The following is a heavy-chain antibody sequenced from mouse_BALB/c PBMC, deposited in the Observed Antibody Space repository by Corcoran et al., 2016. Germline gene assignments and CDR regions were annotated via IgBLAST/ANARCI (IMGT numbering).Heavy chain of an antibody. CDR3: ARSYPFAY. CDR1: GYTFTSYV. D-gene: IGHD2-10*01. J-gene: IGHJ3*01. Sequence: EVQLQQSGPELVKPGASVKMSCKASGYTFTSYVMHWVKQKPGQGLEWIGYINPYNDGTKYKEKFKGKVTLTSDKSSSTAYMELSSLTSEDSAVYYCARSYPFAYWGQGTLVTVSA. CDR2: INPYNDGT. V-gene: IGHV1S136*01.